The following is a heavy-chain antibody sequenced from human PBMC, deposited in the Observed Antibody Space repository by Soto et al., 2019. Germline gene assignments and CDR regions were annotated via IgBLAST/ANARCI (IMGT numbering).Heavy chain of an antibody. CDR3: VVKVAAAGPFFDY. J-gene: IGHJ4*02. CDR1: GGTFSSYA. V-gene: IGHV1-69*13. D-gene: IGHD6-13*01. Sequence: GASVKVSCKASGGTFSSYAISWVRQAPGQGLEWMGGIIPIFGTANYAQKFQGRVTITADESTSTAYMELSSLRSEDTAVYYCVVKVAAAGPFFDYWGQGTLVTVSS. CDR2: IIPIFGTA.